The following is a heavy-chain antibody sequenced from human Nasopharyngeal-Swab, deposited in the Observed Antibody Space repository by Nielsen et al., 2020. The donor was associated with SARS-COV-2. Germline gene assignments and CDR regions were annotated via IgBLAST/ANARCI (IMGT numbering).Heavy chain of an antibody. CDR3: ARERLGYCSSTCCYGGERYYYYYYMDV. V-gene: IGHV4-4*02. D-gene: IGHD2-2*01. CDR2: IYHSGST. Sequence: WIRQPPGKGLEWIGEIYHSGSTNYNPSPKSRVTISVDKSKNQFSLKLSSVTAADTAVYYCARERLGYCSSTCCYGGERYYYYYYMDVWGKGTTVTVSS. J-gene: IGHJ6*03.